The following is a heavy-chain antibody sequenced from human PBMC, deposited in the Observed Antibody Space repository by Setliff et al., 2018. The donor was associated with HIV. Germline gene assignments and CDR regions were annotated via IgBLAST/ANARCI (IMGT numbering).Heavy chain of an antibody. J-gene: IGHJ3*02. CDR2: IYYSGST. CDR3: ARDRYYYDSSGYSGAFDI. Sequence: PSETLSLTCTVSSGSISSYYWTWIRQPPGKGLEWIGYIYYSGSTNYNPSLMSRVTISVDTSKNQFSLKLSSVTAADTAVYYCARDRYYYDSSGYSGAFDIWGQGTMVTVSS. CDR1: SGSISSYY. D-gene: IGHD3-22*01. V-gene: IGHV4-59*01.